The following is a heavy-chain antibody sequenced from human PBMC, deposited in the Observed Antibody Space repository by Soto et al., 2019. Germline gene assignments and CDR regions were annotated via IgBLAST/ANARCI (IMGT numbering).Heavy chain of an antibody. CDR1: GGSFSGYY. CDR3: ARARGIDYGDYGYYYYMDV. Sequence: SETLSLTCAVYGGSFSGYYWSWIRQPPGKGLEWIGEINHSGRTNYNPSLKSRVTISVDTSKNQFSLKLSSVTAADTAVYYCARARGIDYGDYGYYYYMDVWGKGTTVTVSS. J-gene: IGHJ6*03. V-gene: IGHV4-34*01. CDR2: INHSGRT. D-gene: IGHD4-17*01.